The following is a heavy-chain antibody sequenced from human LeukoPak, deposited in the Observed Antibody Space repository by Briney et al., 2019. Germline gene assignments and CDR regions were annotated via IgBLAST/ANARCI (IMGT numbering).Heavy chain of an antibody. J-gene: IGHJ6*03. CDR3: ARTVLLWFGEKDYYYMDV. Sequence: SETLSLTCAVYGGSFSGYYWSWIRQPPGKGLEWIGEINHSGSTNYNPSLKSRVTISVDTSKNQFSLKLSSVTAADTAVYYCARTVLLWFGEKDYYYMDVWGKGTTVTVSS. V-gene: IGHV4-34*01. CDR1: GGSFSGYY. D-gene: IGHD3-10*01. CDR2: INHSGST.